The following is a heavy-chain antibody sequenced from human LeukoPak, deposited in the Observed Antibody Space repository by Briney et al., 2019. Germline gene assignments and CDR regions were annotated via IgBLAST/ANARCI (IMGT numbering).Heavy chain of an antibody. J-gene: IGHJ6*03. V-gene: IGHV4-4*07. CDR2: THTSGST. D-gene: IGHD2-8*01. CDR3: ARGPGYCTNGVCRNYYYYYYMDV. Sequence: PSETLSLTCTVSGGSISSYYWSWIRQPAGKRLQWIGRTHTSGSTNYNPSLKSRVTMSGDTSKNQLSLKLNSVTAADTAVYYCARGPGYCTNGVCRNYYYYYYMDVWGKGTTVTVSS. CDR1: GGSISSYY.